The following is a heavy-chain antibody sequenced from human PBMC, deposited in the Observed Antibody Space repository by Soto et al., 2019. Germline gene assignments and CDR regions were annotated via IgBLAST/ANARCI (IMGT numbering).Heavy chain of an antibody. J-gene: IGHJ4*02. CDR1: GFVFSHYA. V-gene: IGHV3-23*01. Sequence: EVQLLESGGGLVQPGGSLTVSCAASGFVFSHYAMTWVRQAPGKGLEWVSTVSENGDYTSYADSVKGQFTISRDNSKNTVFVQMNSLRAEDTAVYYCARRTAVRNFDYWGQGTLVTVSS. D-gene: IGHD6-19*01. CDR3: ARRTAVRNFDY. CDR2: VSENGDYT.